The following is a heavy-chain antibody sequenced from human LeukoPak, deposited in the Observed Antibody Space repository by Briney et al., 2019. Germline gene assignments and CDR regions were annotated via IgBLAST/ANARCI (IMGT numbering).Heavy chain of an antibody. J-gene: IGHJ5*02. CDR2: IYSGGST. CDR3: ARGRRYGSGSYYPWFDP. V-gene: IGHV3-66*02. Sequence: GGSLRLSCAASGFTVGSNYMSWVRQAPGKGLEWVSVIYSGGSTYYADSVKGRFTISRDNSRNTLYLQMNSLRAEDTAVYYCARGRRYGSGSYYPWFDPWGQGTLVTVSS. D-gene: IGHD3-10*01. CDR1: GFTVGSNY.